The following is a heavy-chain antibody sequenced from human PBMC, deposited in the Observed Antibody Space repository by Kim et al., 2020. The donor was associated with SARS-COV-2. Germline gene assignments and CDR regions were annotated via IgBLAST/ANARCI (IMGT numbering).Heavy chain of an antibody. D-gene: IGHD2-15*01. V-gene: IGHV3-30*01. CDR3: AREIVRLGKGYDS. J-gene: IGHJ4*02. Sequence: SANTSKGRFTSSRTNSKNTLYLQMNSRGTEDTAVYYCAREIVRLGKGYDSWGPGTLVTVSS.